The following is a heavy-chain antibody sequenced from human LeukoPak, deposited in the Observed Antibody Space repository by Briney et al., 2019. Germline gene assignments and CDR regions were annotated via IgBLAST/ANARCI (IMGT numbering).Heavy chain of an antibody. CDR3: AREGATTAFDY. V-gene: IGHV3-7*01. CDR2: IKTDGSLT. J-gene: IGHJ4*02. CDR1: GFTFSSYW. Sequence: GGSLRLSCAASGFTFSSYWMTWVRQAPGKGLEWVANIKTDGSLTYYVDSVKGRFTISRDNAKNSLYLQMNSLRAEDTAVYYCAREGATTAFDYWGQGTLVTVSS. D-gene: IGHD1-26*01.